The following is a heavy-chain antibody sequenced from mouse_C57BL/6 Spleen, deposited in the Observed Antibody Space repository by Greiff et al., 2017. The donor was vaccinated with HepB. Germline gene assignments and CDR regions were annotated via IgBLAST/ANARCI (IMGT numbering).Heavy chain of an antibody. CDR2: ISSGSSTI. CDR1: GFTFSDYG. V-gene: IGHV5-17*01. J-gene: IGHJ2*01. Sequence: EVQLQESGGGLVKPGGSLKLSCAASGFTFSDYGMHWVRQAPEKGLEWVAYISSGSSTIYYADTVKGRFTISRDNAKNTLFLQMTSLRSEDTAMYYCAREDYYFDYWGQGTTLTVSS. CDR3: AREDYYFDY.